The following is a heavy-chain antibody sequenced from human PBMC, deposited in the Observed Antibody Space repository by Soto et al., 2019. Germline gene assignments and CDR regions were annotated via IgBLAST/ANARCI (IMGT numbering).Heavy chain of an antibody. J-gene: IGHJ6*03. Sequence: PGGSLRLSCAASGFTFSDYYMSWIRQAPGKGLEWVSYISSSSSTIYYADSVKGRFTISRDNAKNSLYLQMNSLRAEDTAVYYCARDFGGCSSTGCYDYMAVWGRGTTVIVSS. V-gene: IGHV3-11*04. CDR3: ARDFGGCSSTGCYDYMAV. CDR1: GFTFSDYY. D-gene: IGHD2-2*01. CDR2: ISSSSSTI.